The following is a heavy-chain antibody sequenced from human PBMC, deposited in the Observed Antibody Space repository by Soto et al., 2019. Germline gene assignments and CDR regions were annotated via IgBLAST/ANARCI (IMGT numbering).Heavy chain of an antibody. CDR2: ISYDGSNK. J-gene: IGHJ4*02. CDR3: AKDNRAFNYDFWSGYPTLLFDY. V-gene: IGHV3-30*18. CDR1: GFTFSSYG. D-gene: IGHD3-3*01. Sequence: PGGSLRLSCAASGFTFSSYGMHWVRQAPGKGLEWVAVISYDGSNKYYADSVKGRFTISRDNSKNTLYLQMNSLRAEDTAVYYCAKDNRAFNYDFWSGYPTLLFDYWGQGTLVTVSS.